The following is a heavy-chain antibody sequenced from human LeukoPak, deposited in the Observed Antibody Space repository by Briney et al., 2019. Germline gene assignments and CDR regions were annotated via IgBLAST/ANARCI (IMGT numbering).Heavy chain of an antibody. CDR1: GGSFSGYY. J-gene: IGHJ4*02. D-gene: IGHD1-26*01. CDR2: INHSGST. V-gene: IGHV4-34*01. Sequence: SETLSLTCAVYGGSFSGYYWSWIRQPPGKGLEWIGEINHSGSTNYNPSLKSRVTISVDTSKNQFSLKLSSVTAADTAVYHCARGKWSGSSLVYWGQGTLLTVSS. CDR3: ARGKWSGSSLVY.